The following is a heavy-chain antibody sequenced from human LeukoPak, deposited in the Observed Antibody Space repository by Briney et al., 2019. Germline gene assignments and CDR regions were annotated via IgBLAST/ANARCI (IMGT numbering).Heavy chain of an antibody. CDR1: GFTVSSNY. D-gene: IGHD6-6*01. Sequence: GGSPRLSCAASGFTVSSNYMSWVRQAPGKGLEWVSVTYSGGSTYYADSVKGRFTISRDNSKNTLYLQMNSLRAEDTAVYYCASPQGGSSAYYFDYWGQGTLVTVSS. J-gene: IGHJ4*02. V-gene: IGHV3-66*01. CDR2: TYSGGST. CDR3: ASPQGGSSAYYFDY.